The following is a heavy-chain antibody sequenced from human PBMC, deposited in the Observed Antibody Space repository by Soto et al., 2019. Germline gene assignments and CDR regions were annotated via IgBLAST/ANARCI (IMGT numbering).Heavy chain of an antibody. Sequence: QVQLVQSGPEVKKPGDSVKVSCKASGYAFRDYGISWVRQAPGQGLEYMGWISPSNGNTNYAPSFQDRVTTTTDTSTTTVFMDLGNLRSDDTAVYFCAREQFTFFGVVNADWGQGTLVTVSS. V-gene: IGHV1-18*01. D-gene: IGHD3-3*01. J-gene: IGHJ1*01. CDR3: AREQFTFFGVVNAD. CDR2: ISPSNGNT. CDR1: GYAFRDYG.